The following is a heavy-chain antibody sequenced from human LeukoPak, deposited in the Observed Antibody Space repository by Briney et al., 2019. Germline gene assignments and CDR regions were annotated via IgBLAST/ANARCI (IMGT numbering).Heavy chain of an antibody. CDR3: AGVDAAMPDAFDI. CDR2: ISSSSSYI. J-gene: IGHJ3*02. D-gene: IGHD5-18*01. V-gene: IGHV3-21*01. Sequence: GGSLRLSCSASGFTFSSYAMSWVRQAPGKGLEWVSSISSSSSYIYYADSVKGRFTISRDNSKNTLYLQMNSLRADDTAVYYCAGVDAAMPDAFDIWGQGTTVTVSS. CDR1: GFTFSSYA.